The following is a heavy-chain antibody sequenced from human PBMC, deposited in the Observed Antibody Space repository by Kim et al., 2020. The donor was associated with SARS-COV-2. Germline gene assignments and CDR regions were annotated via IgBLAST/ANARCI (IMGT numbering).Heavy chain of an antibody. CDR1: GFTFSSYG. CDR3: ARRTQHTLSSGTTDHYY. D-gene: IGHD3-22*01. V-gene: IGHV3-33*01. Sequence: GGSLRLSCAASGFTFSSYGMHWVRQAPGKGLEWVAGIWYDGSNKNYEYSATGRFTISRDNYKNTLYLQLNSQRAEDTAASYCARRTQHTLSSGTTDHYY. J-gene: IGHJ6*01. CDR2: IWYDGSNK.